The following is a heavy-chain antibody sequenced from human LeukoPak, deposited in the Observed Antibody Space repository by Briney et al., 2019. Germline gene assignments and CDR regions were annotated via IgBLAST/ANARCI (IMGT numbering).Heavy chain of an antibody. CDR3: ASDDTAMVPLGAFDN. V-gene: IGHV1-2*02. Sequence: ASVKVSCKASGYTFTGYYMHWVRQAPGQGLEWMGWINPNSGGTNYAQKFQGRVTMTRDTSISTAYMELSRLRSDDTAVYYCASDDTAMVPLGAFDNWGQGTMVTVSS. J-gene: IGHJ3*02. D-gene: IGHD5-18*01. CDR2: INPNSGGT. CDR1: GYTFTGYY.